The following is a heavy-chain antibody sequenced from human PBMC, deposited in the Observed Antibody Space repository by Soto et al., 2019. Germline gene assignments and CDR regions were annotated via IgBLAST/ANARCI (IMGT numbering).Heavy chain of an antibody. CDR3: ARLSGSYNDRYFDS. V-gene: IGHV4-39*01. CDR2: VYYNGNT. J-gene: IGHJ4*02. CDR1: GGSVSSSSCY. Sequence: PSETLSLTCTVSGGSVSSSSCYWVWIRQPPGKGLEWIGNVYYNGNTYYNPSLKSRLTISVDTSNNQFSLKVRSVTAADTAVYYCARLSGSYNDRYFDSWGQGTLVTVSS. D-gene: IGHD1-26*01.